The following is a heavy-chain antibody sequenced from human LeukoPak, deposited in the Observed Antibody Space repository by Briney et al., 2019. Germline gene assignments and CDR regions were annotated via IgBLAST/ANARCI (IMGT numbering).Heavy chain of an antibody. CDR1: GFSFSNYE. CDR3: AKSWNYYDSSGDDALDI. J-gene: IGHJ3*02. CDR2: ISESGTTM. D-gene: IGHD3-22*01. Sequence: TGGSLRLSCAASGFSFSNYEMNWVRQVPGEGLEWVSYISESGTTMYYADSVKGRFTISRDNTKNSLYLQMNSLRAEDTAVYYCAKSWNYYDSSGDDALDIWGQGTMVTVSS. V-gene: IGHV3-48*03.